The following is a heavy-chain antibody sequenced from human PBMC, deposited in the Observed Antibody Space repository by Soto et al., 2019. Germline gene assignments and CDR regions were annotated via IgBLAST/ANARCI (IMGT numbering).Heavy chain of an antibody. CDR2: INHYGST. CDR3: SRGTPSPV. Sequence: QVQLQQWGAGLLKPSETLSLTCAVYGGSFSGYSWTWIRQPPGKGLEWIGEINHYGSTNYIPSLKSRVTISVDTSKNQFSLNLSAVTAADTAVYYCSRGTPSPVWSQGPLVTVSS. V-gene: IGHV4-34*01. CDR1: GGSFSGYS. J-gene: IGHJ4*02.